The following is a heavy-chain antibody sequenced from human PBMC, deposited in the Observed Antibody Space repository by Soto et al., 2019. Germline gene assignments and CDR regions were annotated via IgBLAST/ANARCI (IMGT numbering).Heavy chain of an antibody. CDR2: IIPIFGTA. D-gene: IGHD1-26*01. V-gene: IGHV1-69*13. J-gene: IGHJ5*02. Sequence: SVKVSCKASGGTFSSYAISWVRQAPGQGLEWMGGIIPIFGTANYAQKFQGRVTITADESTSTAYMELSSLRSEDTAVYYCAREVGATLNWFDPWGQGTLVAVSS. CDR3: AREVGATLNWFDP. CDR1: GGTFSSYA.